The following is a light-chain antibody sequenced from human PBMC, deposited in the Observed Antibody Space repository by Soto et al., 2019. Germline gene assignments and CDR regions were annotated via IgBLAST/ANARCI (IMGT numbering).Light chain of an antibody. J-gene: IGLJ1*01. V-gene: IGLV2-8*01. CDR2: EVY. CDR3: SSFVGTTSHV. CDR1: SSDVGGYNY. Sequence: QSVLTQPPSASGSPGQSVTISCTGTSSDVGGYNYVSWYQHHPGKAPKLIIYEVYKRPSGIPDRFSGSKSGNTAALTVSGLQAEDEADYYSSSFVGTTSHVFGPGSKVTV.